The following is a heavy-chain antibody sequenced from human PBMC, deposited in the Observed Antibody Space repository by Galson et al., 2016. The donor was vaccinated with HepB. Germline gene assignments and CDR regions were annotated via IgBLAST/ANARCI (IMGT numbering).Heavy chain of an antibody. V-gene: IGHV1-18*01. CDR1: GYIFTTYG. D-gene: IGHD3-3*01. CDR3: ARDDDFSIGFPPPDF. J-gene: IGHJ4*02. CDR2: ISTRNGNT. Sequence: SVKVSCKASGYIFTTYGMSWVRQAPGQGLEWMGWISTRNGNTIYSDKFKGRVVMTTDTSTTTAYLELRSLRSDDTAIYYCARDDDFSIGFPPPDFWGQGTLITVSS.